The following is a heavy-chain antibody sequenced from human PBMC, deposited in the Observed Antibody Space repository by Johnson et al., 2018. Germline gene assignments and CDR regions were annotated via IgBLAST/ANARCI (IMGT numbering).Heavy chain of an antibody. CDR2: ISYDGSNK. Sequence: QVQLVQSGGGVVQPGRSLRLSCAASGFTFSSYAMHWVRQAPGKGLEWVAVISYDGSNKYYADSVKGRFTISRDNSKNTLYLQLNSLRAEDTAVYYCARDGTHYYDSSGYYYPLQYFQHGGQGTLVTVSS. J-gene: IGHJ1*01. CDR1: GFTFSSYA. CDR3: ARDGTHYYDSSGYYYPLQYFQH. D-gene: IGHD3-22*01. V-gene: IGHV3-30-3*01.